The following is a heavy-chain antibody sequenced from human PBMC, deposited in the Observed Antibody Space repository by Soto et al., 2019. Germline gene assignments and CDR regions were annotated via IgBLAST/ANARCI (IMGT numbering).Heavy chain of an antibody. CDR3: ARIGWGGDF. Sequence: SETLSLTCSVSGGSVRTGSYHWSWIRQPPGKGLEWIGFIPNNGSPDYNPSLKSRVVVSIDRSKNQFSLKVNSVTAADTAVYFCARIGWGGDFWGQGPLVTVSP. CDR1: GGSVRTGSYH. V-gene: IGHV4-61*01. CDR2: IPNNGSP. D-gene: IGHD7-27*01. J-gene: IGHJ4*02.